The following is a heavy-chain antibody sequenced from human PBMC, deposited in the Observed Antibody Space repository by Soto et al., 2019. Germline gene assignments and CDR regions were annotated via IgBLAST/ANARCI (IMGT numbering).Heavy chain of an antibody. J-gene: IGHJ4*02. CDR3: ARDLNLGLGDY. Sequence: QVQLVQSGAEVKKPGASVKVSCKASGYTFTSYGISWVRQAPGQGLEWMGWISVHNGNTKYAQKLQGRVTMTTDTTTSTAYMEVRSLRSDDTAVYHCARDLNLGLGDYWGQGTLVTVSS. V-gene: IGHV1-18*01. D-gene: IGHD7-27*01. CDR2: ISVHNGNT. CDR1: GYTFTSYG.